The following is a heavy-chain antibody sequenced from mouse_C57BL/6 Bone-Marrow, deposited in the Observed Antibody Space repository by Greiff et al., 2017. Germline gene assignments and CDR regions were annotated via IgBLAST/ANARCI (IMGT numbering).Heavy chain of an antibody. CDR1: DSEVFPIAY. V-gene: IGHV15-2*01. D-gene: IGHD2-2*01. Sequence: QVQLQQSGSELRSPGSSVKLSCKDFDSEVFPIAYMSWVRQKPGHGFEWIGGILPSIGRTIYGEKFEDKATLDADTLSNTAYLELNSLTSEDSAIYYCARPYGYDVDWYFDVWGTGTTVTVSS. CDR2: ILPSIGRT. J-gene: IGHJ1*03. CDR3: ARPYGYDVDWYFDV.